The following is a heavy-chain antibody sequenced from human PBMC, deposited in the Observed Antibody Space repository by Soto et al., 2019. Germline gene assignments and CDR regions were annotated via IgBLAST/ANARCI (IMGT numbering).Heavy chain of an antibody. CDR1: GFTFSSYA. D-gene: IGHD2-15*01. Sequence: EVQLLESGGGLVQPGGSLRLSCAASGFTFSSYAMSWVRQAPGKGLEWVSAISGSGGSTYYADSVKGRFTISRDNSKNTLYLQMNSLRAEDTAVYYCAKPFFGGYCSGGSCYSPDYWGQGTLVTVSA. CDR2: ISGSGGST. V-gene: IGHV3-23*01. CDR3: AKPFFGGYCSGGSCYSPDY. J-gene: IGHJ4*02.